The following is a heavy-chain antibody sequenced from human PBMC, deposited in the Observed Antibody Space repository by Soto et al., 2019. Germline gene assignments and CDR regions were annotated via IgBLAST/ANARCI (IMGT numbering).Heavy chain of an antibody. CDR1: GFTFSSYG. D-gene: IGHD6-13*01. CDR2: IWYDGSNK. Sequence: QVQLVESGGGVVQPGRSLRLSCAASGFTFSSYGMHWVRQAPGKGLEWVAVIWYDGSNKYYADYVKGRFTISRANYKNKLYLPMNSRRAEDTAVYYCAAERYSSSFYWGQGPLVTVSS. J-gene: IGHJ4*02. CDR3: AAERYSSSFY. V-gene: IGHV3-33*01.